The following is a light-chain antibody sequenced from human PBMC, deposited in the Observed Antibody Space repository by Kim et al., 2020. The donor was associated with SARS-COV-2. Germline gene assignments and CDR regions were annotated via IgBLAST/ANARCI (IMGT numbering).Light chain of an antibody. Sequence: PASISCRSRQSLVYSDGSTYLDWFPQRPGQSPSRLMYKVSTRKSGVPVRFSGSGSGTDFTLNISRVEAEDVGVYYCMQATPWRGTFGQGTKVDIK. J-gene: IGKJ1*01. CDR1: QSLVYSDGSTY. CDR3: MQATPWRGT. CDR2: KVS. V-gene: IGKV2-30*01.